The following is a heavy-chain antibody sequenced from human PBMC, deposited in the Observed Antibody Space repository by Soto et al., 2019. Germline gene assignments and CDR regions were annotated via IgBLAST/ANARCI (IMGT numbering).Heavy chain of an antibody. CDR2: ISGNTGST. CDR1: GFTFSRYA. D-gene: IGHD3-22*01. J-gene: IGHJ4*01. Sequence: GGSLRLSCAASGFTFSRYAMSWVRQAPGKGLEWVSGISGNTGSTYHADSVKGRFTISRDNSKNMVYLEMNSLQTEDTAMYYCTTDSYITTITVRFDYWGHGTLVTVSS. V-gene: IGHV3-23*01. CDR3: TTDSYITTITVRFDY.